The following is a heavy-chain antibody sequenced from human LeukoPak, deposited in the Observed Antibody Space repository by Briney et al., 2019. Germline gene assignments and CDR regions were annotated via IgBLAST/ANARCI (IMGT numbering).Heavy chain of an antibody. Sequence: SETLSLTCTVSGGSISSSSYYWGWIRQPPGEGLEWIGEIYHSGSTNYNPSLKSRVTISVDKSKNQFSLKLSSVTAADTAVYYCARVCIGAFDYWGQGTLVTVSS. J-gene: IGHJ4*02. CDR3: ARVCIGAFDY. D-gene: IGHD3-10*01. CDR2: IYHSGST. CDR1: GGSISSSSYY. V-gene: IGHV4-39*07.